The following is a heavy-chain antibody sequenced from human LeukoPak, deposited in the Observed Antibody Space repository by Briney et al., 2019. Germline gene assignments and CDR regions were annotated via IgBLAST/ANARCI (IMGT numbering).Heavy chain of an antibody. CDR2: INPNGGGT. Sequence: ASVKVSCKTSGYTFTTYYIHWVRQAPGQGLEWMGVINPNGGGTAYVEKFQGRVTMTRDTSTSTVYMQLSSLRSEDMAVYYCARGARYYDSSGPMDVWGQGTTVTVSS. CDR3: ARGARYYDSSGPMDV. D-gene: IGHD3-22*01. J-gene: IGHJ6*02. CDR1: GYTFTTYY. V-gene: IGHV1-46*01.